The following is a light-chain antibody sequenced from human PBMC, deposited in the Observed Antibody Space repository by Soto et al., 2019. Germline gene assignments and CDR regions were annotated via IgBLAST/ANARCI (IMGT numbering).Light chain of an antibody. CDR2: DNN. CDR1: SSNIGNNY. V-gene: IGLV1-51*01. J-gene: IGLJ1*01. CDR3: GTWDSILSAYV. Sequence: QSVLTQPPSVSAAPGQKVTISCSGSSSNIGNNYVSWYQQLPGTAPKLLIYDNNKRPSGIPDRFSGSKSGTSATLGITGLQTGDEADYYCGTWDSILSAYVFGPGTKVTVL.